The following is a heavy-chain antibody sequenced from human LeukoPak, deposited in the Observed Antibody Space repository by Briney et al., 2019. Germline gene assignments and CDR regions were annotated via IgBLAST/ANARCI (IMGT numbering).Heavy chain of an antibody. Sequence: SETLSLTCTVSGGSINSSSYYWGWIRQPPGKGLEWIGSIYYTRSTYYNPSLKSRVTISVDTSKNQFPLKLTSVTAADTAVYYCARGVTMIVVVIHDWYFDLWGRGTLVTVSS. D-gene: IGHD3-22*01. J-gene: IGHJ2*01. V-gene: IGHV4-39*01. CDR2: IYYTRST. CDR1: GGSINSSSYY. CDR3: ARGVTMIVVVIHDWYFDL.